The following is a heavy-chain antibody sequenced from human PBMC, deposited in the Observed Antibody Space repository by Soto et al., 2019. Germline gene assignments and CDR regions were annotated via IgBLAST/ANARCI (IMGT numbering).Heavy chain of an antibody. CDR2: INHSGST. CDR1: GGSFSGYY. D-gene: IGHD3-9*01. Sequence: SETLSLTCAVYGGSFSGYYWSWIRQPPGKGLEWIGEINHSGSTNYNPSLKSRVTISVDTSKNQFSLKLSSVTAADTAVYYCARVGRYYDILTGYPRPLDYWGQGTLVTVSS. J-gene: IGHJ4*02. CDR3: ARVGRYYDILTGYPRPLDY. V-gene: IGHV4-34*01.